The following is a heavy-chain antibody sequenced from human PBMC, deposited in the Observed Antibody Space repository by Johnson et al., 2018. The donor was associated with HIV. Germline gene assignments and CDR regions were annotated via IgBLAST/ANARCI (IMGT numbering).Heavy chain of an antibody. D-gene: IGHD3-22*01. V-gene: IGHV3-30*04. CDR1: GFSFSGSA. CDR2: ISYDGSNK. J-gene: IGHJ3*02. Sequence: QVQLVESGGGVVQPGRSLRLSCAASGFSFSGSAMHWVRQAPGKGLEWVAGISYDGSNKYYADSVKGRFTISRDNSKNTLYLQMTSMTAGDTAMYYCVRVGHGSDYYRDAFDIWGQGTMVTVSS. CDR3: VRVGHGSDYYRDAFDI.